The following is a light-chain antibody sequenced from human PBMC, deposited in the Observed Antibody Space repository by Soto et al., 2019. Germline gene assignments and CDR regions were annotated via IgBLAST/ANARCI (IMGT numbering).Light chain of an antibody. V-gene: IGLV2-8*01. CDR1: SSDVGDYNY. CDR3: TSYTGTNNPYV. Sequence: QSVLTQPPSASGSPGQSVTISCTGTSSDVGDYNYVSWYQQHPGKAPKLMIFEVSKRPSGVPDRFSGSKSGNTASLTVSGLQAEYEADYYCTSYTGTNNPYVFVTGTKVTVL. J-gene: IGLJ1*01. CDR2: EVS.